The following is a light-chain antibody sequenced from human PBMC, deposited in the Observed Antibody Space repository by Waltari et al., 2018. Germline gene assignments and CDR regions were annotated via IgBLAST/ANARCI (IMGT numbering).Light chain of an antibody. CDR2: ERT. Sequence: QSALTQPASVSGSPGQSITISCTGTSDDIGAYRYVTWYHQRPGKVPKLIIYERTERPSGVSKRFSGSKSGSTASLTVSGLQAEDEGLFYCSAYTSRGTLKFGGGTRVTVL. V-gene: IGLV2-14*01. J-gene: IGLJ2*01. CDR1: SDDIGAYRY. CDR3: SAYTSRGTLK.